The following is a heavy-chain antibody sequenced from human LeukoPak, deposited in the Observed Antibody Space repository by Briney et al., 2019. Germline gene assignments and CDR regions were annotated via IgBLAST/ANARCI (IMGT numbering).Heavy chain of an antibody. CDR3: ARDGDYGSGSYYNSSTDV. J-gene: IGHJ6*04. CDR1: GFTFSSYS. CDR2: ISSSSSYI. D-gene: IGHD3-10*01. V-gene: IGHV3-21*01. Sequence: GGSLRLSCAASGFTFSSYSMNWVRQAPGKGLEWVSSISSSSSYIYYADSVKGRFTISRDNAKNSLYLQMNSLRAEDTAVYYCARDGDYGSGSYYNSSTDVWGKGTTVTVSS.